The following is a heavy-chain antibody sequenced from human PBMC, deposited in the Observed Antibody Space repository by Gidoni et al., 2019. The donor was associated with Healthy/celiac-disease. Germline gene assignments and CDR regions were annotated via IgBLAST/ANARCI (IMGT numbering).Heavy chain of an antibody. CDR1: GFTFSNAW. D-gene: IGHD6-19*01. J-gene: IGHJ4*02. CDR2: IKSKTDGGTT. Sequence: EVQLVESGGGLVKPGGSLRLSCAASGFTFSNAWMSWVRQAPGKGLEWVGRIKSKTDGGTTDYAAPVKGRFTISRDDSKNTLYLQMNSLKTEDTAVYYCTTEPVSWQWLHFDYWGQGTLVTVSS. V-gene: IGHV3-15*01. CDR3: TTEPVSWQWLHFDY.